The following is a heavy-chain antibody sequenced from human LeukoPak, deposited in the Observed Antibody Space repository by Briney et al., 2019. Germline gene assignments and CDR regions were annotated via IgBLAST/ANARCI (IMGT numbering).Heavy chain of an antibody. Sequence: PGGSLRLSCAVSGFTFSSYAMSWVRQAPGKGLEWVSAITGPGGSTYYADSVKGRFTISRDNSKNTLYLQMNSLRAEDTAVYYCANDITVVVPAARRGFNYWGQGTLVTVSS. CDR3: ANDITVVVPAARRGFNY. D-gene: IGHD2-2*01. CDR2: ITGPGGST. V-gene: IGHV3-23*01. CDR1: GFTFSSYA. J-gene: IGHJ4*02.